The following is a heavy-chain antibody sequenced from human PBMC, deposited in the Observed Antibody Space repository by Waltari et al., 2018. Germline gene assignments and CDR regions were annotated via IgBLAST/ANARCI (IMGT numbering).Heavy chain of an antibody. Sequence: QVQLQESGPGLVRPSETLSLTCTVSAGSISRYYWNWIRQLPGKGLEWIGFIHYSGTTEYNPALKNRATTSIQTSKNQFSLRLDSVTAADTAIYYCARPGIGDAFDVWGQGTMVTVSS. V-gene: IGHV4-59*01. CDR3: ARPGIGDAFDV. CDR1: AGSISRYY. CDR2: IHYSGTT. J-gene: IGHJ3*01.